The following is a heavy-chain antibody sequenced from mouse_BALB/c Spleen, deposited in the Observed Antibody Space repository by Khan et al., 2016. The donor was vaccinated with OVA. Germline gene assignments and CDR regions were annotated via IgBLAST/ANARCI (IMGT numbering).Heavy chain of an antibody. J-gene: IGHJ3*01. D-gene: IGHD2-14*01. CDR1: GYAFSNYW. CDR2: IYPGDGDT. V-gene: IGHV1-80*01. CDR3: ARSGYDYFAY. Sequence: VQLKQSGAELVRPGSSVKISCKAFGYAFSNYWMNWVKQRPGQGLEWIGQIYPGDGDTSFNGKFRGKATLTADKSSSTAYMQLSSLTSEDSAVYFCARSGYDYFAYWGQGTLVTVSA.